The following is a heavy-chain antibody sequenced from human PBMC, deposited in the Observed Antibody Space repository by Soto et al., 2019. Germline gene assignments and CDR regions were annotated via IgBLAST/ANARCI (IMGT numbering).Heavy chain of an antibody. CDR2: MNPNSGNT. CDR1: GYTFTSYD. D-gene: IGHD4-17*01. CDR3: ARGLTTVTTVWFDP. V-gene: IGHV1-8*01. J-gene: IGHJ5*02. Sequence: QVQLVQSGAEVKKPGASVKVSCKASGYTFTSYDINWVRQATGQGLEWMGWMNPNSGNTGYAQKFQGRVTMTRNTSISTAYMELSSLRFEDTAVYYCARGLTTVTTVWFDPWGQGTLVTVSS.